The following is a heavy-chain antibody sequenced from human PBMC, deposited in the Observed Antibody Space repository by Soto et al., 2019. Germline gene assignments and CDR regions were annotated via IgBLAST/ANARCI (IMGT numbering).Heavy chain of an antibody. Sequence: GGSLRLSCVGSGFTVSAYEIHWVRQAPGKGLDWVAVISSGGRHQFYTDSVRGRFTISRDDSKNTVYLQMNNLTPQDAAIYYCAKDAVPGPPDYFDFWGQGTLVTVSS. D-gene: IGHD6-19*01. CDR3: AKDAVPGPPDYFDF. J-gene: IGHJ4*02. V-gene: IGHV3-30*04. CDR2: ISSGGRHQ. CDR1: GFTVSAYE.